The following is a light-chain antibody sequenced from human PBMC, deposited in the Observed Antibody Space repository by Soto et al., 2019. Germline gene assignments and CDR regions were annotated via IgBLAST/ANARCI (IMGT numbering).Light chain of an antibody. V-gene: IGKV3-20*01. CDR2: GAS. Sequence: EIVLTQSPGTLSLSPGERATLSCRTSQSVDNNYLAWYQQKRGRAPTLLIYGASSRATGIPERFSGSGSGKEFTLTISRLEPEDFAMYYCHQYGGSVFAFGPGTKVDVK. J-gene: IGKJ3*01. CDR1: QSVDNNY. CDR3: HQYGGSVFA.